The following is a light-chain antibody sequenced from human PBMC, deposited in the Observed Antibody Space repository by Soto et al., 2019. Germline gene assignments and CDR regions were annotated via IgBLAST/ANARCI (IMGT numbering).Light chain of an antibody. J-gene: IGLJ1*01. CDR2: AVS. CDR3: ASYRVTAASV. CDR1: SSDVGGYNY. V-gene: IGLV2-14*01. Sequence: QSVLAQPASVSGSPGQSITISCTGTSSDVGGYNYVSWYQQHPGKAPKLIIYAVSNRPSGVSNRFSGSKSGNTATLTISGIQAEDEADYYCASYRVTAASVFGTGTKVTVL.